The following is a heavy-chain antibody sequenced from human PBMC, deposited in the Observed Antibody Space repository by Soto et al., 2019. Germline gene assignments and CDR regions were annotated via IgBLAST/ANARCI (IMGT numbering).Heavy chain of an antibody. CDR3: ARQIGSSGWFEQKNWFDP. CDR2: IYPGDSDT. V-gene: IGHV5-51*01. D-gene: IGHD6-19*01. Sequence: PGESLKIYCNGSGYSFTRYWIGWVRQMPGKGLEWMGIIYPGDSDTRYSPSFQGQVTISADKSISTAYLQWSSLKASDTAMYYCARQIGSSGWFEQKNWFDPWGQGTLVTVSS. CDR1: GYSFTRYW. J-gene: IGHJ5*02.